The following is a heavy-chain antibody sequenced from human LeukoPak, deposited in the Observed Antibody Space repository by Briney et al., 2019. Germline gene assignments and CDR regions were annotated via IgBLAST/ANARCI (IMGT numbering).Heavy chain of an antibody. CDR1: GFTFSSYG. CDR3: ARVSMVGPRLFGY. J-gene: IGHJ4*02. D-gene: IGHD1-26*01. CDR2: IWYDGSNK. Sequence: SGGSLRLSCAASGFTFSSYGMHWVRQAPGKGLEWVAVIWYDGSNKYYADSVKGRFTISRDNSKNTLYLQMNSLRAEDTAVYYCARVSMVGPRLFGYWGQGTLVTVSS. V-gene: IGHV3-33*01.